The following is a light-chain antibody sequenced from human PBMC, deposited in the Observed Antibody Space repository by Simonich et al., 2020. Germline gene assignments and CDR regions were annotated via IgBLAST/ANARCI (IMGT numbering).Light chain of an antibody. V-gene: IGLV2-14*01. CDR3: SSYTSSSTWV. J-gene: IGLJ3*02. CDR2: DVS. Sequence: QSALTQPASVSGSPGQSITISCTGTSSDVGGYNYVSWYQQHPGKAPKLMIYDVSKRPSGVSNRFSGSKSGNTASRTISGLHAEDEADYYCSSYTSSSTWVFGGGTKLTVL. CDR1: SSDVGGYNY.